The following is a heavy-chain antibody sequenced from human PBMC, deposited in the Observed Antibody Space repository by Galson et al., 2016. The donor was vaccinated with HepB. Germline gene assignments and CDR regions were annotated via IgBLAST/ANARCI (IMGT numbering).Heavy chain of an antibody. J-gene: IGHJ3*01. CDR1: GFTFSTYG. V-gene: IGHV3-30*03. Sequence: LRLSCAASGFTFSTYGMRWVRQAPGKGLEWVAVISYHGRDKYYRDTVKGRFTISRDNSNNMQYLRMSSLRVEDTAVYYCARDWRNVNGGCYGNDAFDFWGQGTMVTVSS. CDR2: ISYHGRDK. CDR3: ARDWRNVNGGCYGNDAFDF. D-gene: IGHD6-19*01.